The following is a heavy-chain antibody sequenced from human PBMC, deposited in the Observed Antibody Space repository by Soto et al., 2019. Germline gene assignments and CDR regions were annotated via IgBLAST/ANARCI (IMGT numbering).Heavy chain of an antibody. Sequence: QVQLQESGPGLVKPSQTLSLTCSVSGDSISSGGYYWNWIRQLPGKGLEWIGYTSYSGSTYYNPSLSSRATISVATCKYQFSLKLTSVTASDTAVYYCARDEGAQFDWYFDLWGRGTLVSVSS. CDR1: GDSISSGGYY. CDR2: TSYSGST. CDR3: ARDEGAQFDWYFDL. V-gene: IGHV4-31*03. J-gene: IGHJ2*01.